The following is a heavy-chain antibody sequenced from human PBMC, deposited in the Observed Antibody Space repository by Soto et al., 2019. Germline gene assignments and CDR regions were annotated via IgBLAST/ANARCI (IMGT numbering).Heavy chain of an antibody. Sequence: PSETLSLTCTVSGGASNGATSYWDWFRQPPVKGLEWIGSIYFSGFTYSKPSLKSRVTISLDTSKNQFSLKLSSVTAADTAVYYCARGGRQLEFDPWGQGTLVTVSS. CDR3: ARGGRQLEFDP. CDR2: IYFSGFT. CDR1: GGASNGATSY. D-gene: IGHD6-6*01. J-gene: IGHJ5*02. V-gene: IGHV4-39*07.